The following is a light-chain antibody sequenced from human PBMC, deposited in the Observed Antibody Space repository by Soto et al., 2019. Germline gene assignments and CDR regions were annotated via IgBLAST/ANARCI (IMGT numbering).Light chain of an antibody. CDR3: RQYGSSQWT. CDR2: GAT. CDR1: QSVSKSY. V-gene: IGKV3-20*01. Sequence: EIVLTQSPGTLSLSPGERATLSCRATQSVSKSYLAWYQHKVGQAPRLLIYGATIRATGIPDRFSGSGSGTDFTLTISRLEPEDFAVYYCRQYGSSQWTFGQGTKVDIK. J-gene: IGKJ1*01.